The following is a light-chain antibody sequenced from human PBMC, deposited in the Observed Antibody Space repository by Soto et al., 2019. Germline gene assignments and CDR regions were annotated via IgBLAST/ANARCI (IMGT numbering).Light chain of an antibody. V-gene: IGKV1-27*01. CDR3: QKYNNAPRT. Sequence: DIHMTQSPSSLSASVGDTVTITCRASQGISNYLAWYQQKPGQVPNLLIYAASTLQSGVPSRFSGSGSGTDFTLTISSLRPEDVATYYCQKYNNAPRTFGQGTKVEI. J-gene: IGKJ1*01. CDR1: QGISNY. CDR2: AAS.